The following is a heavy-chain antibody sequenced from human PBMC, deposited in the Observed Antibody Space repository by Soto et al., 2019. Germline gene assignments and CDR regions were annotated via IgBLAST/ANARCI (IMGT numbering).Heavy chain of an antibody. CDR1: GYTFTSYG. CDR3: ARDRVTMVRGVINSYGMDV. Sequence: QVQLVQSGAEVKKPGASVKVSCKASGYTFTSYGISWVRQAPGQGLEWMGWISAYNGNTNYAQKXXGRVTMTTDTXXSXAXXELRSLRSDDTAVYYCARDRVTMVRGVINSYGMDVWGQGTTVTVSS. V-gene: IGHV1-18*01. CDR2: ISAYNGNT. J-gene: IGHJ6*02. D-gene: IGHD3-10*01.